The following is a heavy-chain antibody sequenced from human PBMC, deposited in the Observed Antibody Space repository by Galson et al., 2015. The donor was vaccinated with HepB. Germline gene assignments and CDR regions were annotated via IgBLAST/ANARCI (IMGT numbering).Heavy chain of an antibody. Sequence: SLRLSCAASGFTFSSYGMHWVRQAPGKGLEWVAVIWYDGSNKYYADSVKGRFTISRDNSKNTLYLQMNSLRAEDTAVYYCAKEVVPAAIFSFDFDYWGQGTLVTVSS. CDR2: IWYDGSNK. J-gene: IGHJ4*02. CDR3: AKEVVPAAIFSFDFDY. V-gene: IGHV3-33*06. CDR1: GFTFSSYG. D-gene: IGHD2-2*02.